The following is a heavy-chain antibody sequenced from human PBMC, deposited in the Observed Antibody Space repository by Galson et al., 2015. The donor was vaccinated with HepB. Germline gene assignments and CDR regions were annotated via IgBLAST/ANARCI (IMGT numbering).Heavy chain of an antibody. D-gene: IGHD1-7*01. Sequence: ETLSLTCTVSGGSISSYYWSWIRQPPGKGLEWIGCVYYTGSTNYNPSLKSRVTMSVDTSENHFSLRLTSVTAADTAVYYCARESWNYVLDYWGQGTLVTVSS. CDR2: VYYTGST. V-gene: IGHV4-59*01. CDR3: ARESWNYVLDY. CDR1: GGSISSYY. J-gene: IGHJ4*02.